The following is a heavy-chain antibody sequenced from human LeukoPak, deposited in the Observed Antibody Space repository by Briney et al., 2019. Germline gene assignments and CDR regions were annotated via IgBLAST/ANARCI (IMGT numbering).Heavy chain of an antibody. V-gene: IGHV3-30-3*01. CDR2: ISYDGGNK. J-gene: IGHJ4*02. CDR3: AGAIVVVPAASLDY. CDR1: GFTFSSYA. D-gene: IGHD2-2*01. Sequence: PGRSLRLSCAASGFTFSSYAMHWVRQAPGKGLEWVAVISYDGGNKYYADSVKGRFTISRDNSKNTLYLQMNSLRAEDTAVYYCAGAIVVVPAASLDYWGQGTLVTVSS.